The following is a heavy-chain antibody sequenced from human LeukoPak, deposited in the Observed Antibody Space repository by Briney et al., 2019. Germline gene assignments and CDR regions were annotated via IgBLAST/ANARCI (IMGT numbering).Heavy chain of an antibody. D-gene: IGHD3-22*01. J-gene: IGHJ4*02. Sequence: ASVKVSCKASGYTFTSYDINWVRQATGPGLEWMGWMNPNSGHSDYAQKFQGRVTITRNTSLSTAYMELSSLRSEDTAVYYCARSNYYDSSGYFPTDYWGQGTLVTVSS. CDR1: GYTFTSYD. CDR3: ARSNYYDSSGYFPTDY. CDR2: MNPNSGHS. V-gene: IGHV1-8*03.